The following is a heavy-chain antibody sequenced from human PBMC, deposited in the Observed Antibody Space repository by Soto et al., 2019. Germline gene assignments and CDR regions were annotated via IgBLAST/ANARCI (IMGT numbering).Heavy chain of an antibody. CDR3: TMDDYGGNSAFRDY. Sequence: GGSLRLSCAASGFIFSGSAMHWVRQASGKGLEWVGRIRSKSDNYATTYAASVKGRFTISRDDSKNTAYLQMNSLKTEGTAVYYCTMDDYGGNSAFRDYWGQGTLVTVSS. J-gene: IGHJ4*02. V-gene: IGHV3-73*01. D-gene: IGHD4-17*01. CDR1: GFIFSGSA. CDR2: IRSKSDNYAT.